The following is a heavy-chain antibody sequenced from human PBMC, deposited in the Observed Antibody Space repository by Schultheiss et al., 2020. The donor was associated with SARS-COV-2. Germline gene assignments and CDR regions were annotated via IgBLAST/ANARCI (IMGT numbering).Heavy chain of an antibody. V-gene: IGHV4-61*01. D-gene: IGHD2-15*01. Sequence: SETLSLTCTVSGGSVSSGSYYWSWIRQPPGKGLEWIGEINHSGSTNYNPSLKSRVTISVDTSKNQFSLKLSSVTAADTAVYYCARGLGLSGFDYWGQGTLVTVSS. CDR1: GGSVSSGSYY. CDR3: ARGLGLSGFDY. J-gene: IGHJ4*02. CDR2: INHSGST.